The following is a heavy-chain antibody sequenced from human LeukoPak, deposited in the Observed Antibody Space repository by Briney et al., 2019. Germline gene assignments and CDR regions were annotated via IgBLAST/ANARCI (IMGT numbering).Heavy chain of an antibody. CDR2: IDPSDSYA. CDR1: GYSFTSYW. Sequence: PGESLRISCKGSGYSFTSYWINWVRQMPGKGLEWMGRIDPSDSYANYSPSFQGHVTISADKSISTAYLQWSSLKASDTAMYYCARPRHDSSGYYGYWYFDLWGRGTLVTVSS. V-gene: IGHV5-10-1*01. J-gene: IGHJ2*01. D-gene: IGHD3-22*01. CDR3: ARPRHDSSGYYGYWYFDL.